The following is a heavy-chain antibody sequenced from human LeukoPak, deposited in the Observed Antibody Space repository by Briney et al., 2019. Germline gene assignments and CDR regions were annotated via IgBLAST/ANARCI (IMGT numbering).Heavy chain of an antibody. J-gene: IGHJ6*02. D-gene: IGHD2-2*01. CDR2: ISSSSIDI. V-gene: IGHV3-21*01. Sequence: GGSLRLSCAASGFTFSNYNMNWVRQAPGKGLEWVSSISSSSIDIYYADSVKGRFTISRDNAKNSLYLQMNSLRVEDTAVYYCARPGECTSTSCYYYYYYGMDVWGQGTTVTVSS. CDR1: GFTFSNYN. CDR3: ARPGECTSTSCYYYYYYGMDV.